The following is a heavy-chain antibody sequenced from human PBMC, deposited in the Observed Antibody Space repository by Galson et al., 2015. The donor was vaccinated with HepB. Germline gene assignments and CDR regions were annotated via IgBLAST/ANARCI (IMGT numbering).Heavy chain of an antibody. CDR1: GYTLTDLS. D-gene: IGHD6-19*01. V-gene: IGHV1-24*01. CDR2: FDPEDGET. J-gene: IGHJ5*02. CDR3: ATSPEYSSGWYNWFDP. Sequence: SVKVSCKVSGYTLTDLSMHWVRQAPGKGLEWMGGFDPEDGETIYAQKFQGRVTMTEDTSTDTAYMELSSLRSEDTAVYYCATSPEYSSGWYNWFDPWGQGTLVTVSS.